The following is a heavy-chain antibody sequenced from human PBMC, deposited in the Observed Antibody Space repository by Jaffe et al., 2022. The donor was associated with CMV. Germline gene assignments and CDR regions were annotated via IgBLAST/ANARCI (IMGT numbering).Heavy chain of an antibody. CDR2: ISSSGSTI. J-gene: IGHJ3*02. D-gene: IGHD1-26*01. CDR3: ASVRKWDFDI. V-gene: IGHV3-48*03. Sequence: EVQLVESGGGLVQPGGSLRLSCAASGFTFSSYEMNWVRQAPGKGLEWVSYISSSGSTIYYADSVKGRFTISRDNAKNSLYLQMNSLRAEDTAVYYCASVRKWDFDIWGQGTMVTVSS. CDR1: GFTFSSYE.